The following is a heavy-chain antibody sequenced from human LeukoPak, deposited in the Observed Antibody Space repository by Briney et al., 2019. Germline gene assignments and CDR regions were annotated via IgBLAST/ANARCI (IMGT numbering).Heavy chain of an antibody. Sequence: SETLSLTCAVYGGSFSGYYWSWIRQPPGKGLEWIGEINHSGSTNYNPSLKSRVTISVDTSKNQFSLKLSSVTAADTAVYYCARSRVRWGRAGAFDTWGQGKMVTASS. CDR1: GGSFSGYY. V-gene: IGHV4-34*01. CDR2: INHSGST. CDR3: ARSRVRWGRAGAFDT. D-gene: IGHD3-16*01. J-gene: IGHJ3*02.